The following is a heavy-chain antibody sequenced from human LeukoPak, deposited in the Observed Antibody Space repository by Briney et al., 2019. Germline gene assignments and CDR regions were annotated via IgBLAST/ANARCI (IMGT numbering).Heavy chain of an antibody. D-gene: IGHD6-19*01. V-gene: IGHV4-34*01. J-gene: IGHJ5*02. CDR2: INHSGST. Sequence: SETLSLTCAVYGGSFSGYYWSWIRQPPGKGPEWIGEINHSGSTNYNPSLKSRVTISVDTSKNQFSLKLSSVTAADTAVYYCARLNSVAGDGRPRAPWGQGTLVTVS. CDR3: ARLNSVAGDGRPRAP. CDR1: GGSFSGYY.